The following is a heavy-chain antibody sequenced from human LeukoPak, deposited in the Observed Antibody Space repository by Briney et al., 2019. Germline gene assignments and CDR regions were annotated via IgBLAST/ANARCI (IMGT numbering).Heavy chain of an antibody. D-gene: IGHD3-10*01. Sequence: PSETLSLTCTVSGGSISSYYWSWIRQPPGKGLEWIGYIYYSGSTNYNPSLKSRVTISEDTSKNQFSLKLSAVFAAGPAGYYSGNTNYNPALKSRVTITVDTSKNQFSLKLSSVIAADTAVYYCARGGYSYVRSRGAFDIWGQGTMVTVSS. V-gene: IGHV4-59*01. CDR1: GGSISSYY. J-gene: IGHJ3*02. CDR3: GNTNYNPALKSRVTITVDTSKNQFSLKLSSVIAADTAVYYCARGGYSYVRSRGAFDI. CDR2: IYYSGST.